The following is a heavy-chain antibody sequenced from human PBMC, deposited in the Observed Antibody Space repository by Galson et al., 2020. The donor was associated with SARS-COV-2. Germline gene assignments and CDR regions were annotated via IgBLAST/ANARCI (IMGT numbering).Heavy chain of an antibody. CDR2: ISHGGGT. J-gene: IGHJ5*02. CDR3: ARGGYDIMTGYSP. Sequence: SETLSLTCAVYGGSFSGYSWTWIRQSPGQGLEWIGQISHGGGTAYNPFLQSRLIISAETSKNQFSLKLTSVTAADTAVYFCARGGYDIMTGYSPWGQGSQVTVSS. D-gene: IGHD3-9*01. V-gene: IGHV4-34*01. CDR1: GGSFSGYS.